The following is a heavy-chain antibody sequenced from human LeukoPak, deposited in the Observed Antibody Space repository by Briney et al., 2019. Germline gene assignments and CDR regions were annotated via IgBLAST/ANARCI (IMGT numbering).Heavy chain of an antibody. CDR2: IRSKPNSYAT. CDR1: GFTFSDSA. Sequence: GGSLRLSCAASGFTFSDSAFHWVRQASGKGLEWVGRIRSKPNSYATAYTASVKGRFTISRDDSKSMAYLQMSSLNTEDTAMYYCTRHLIGSTPFDYWGQGTLVSVSS. J-gene: IGHJ4*02. V-gene: IGHV3-73*01. CDR3: TRHLIGSTPFDY.